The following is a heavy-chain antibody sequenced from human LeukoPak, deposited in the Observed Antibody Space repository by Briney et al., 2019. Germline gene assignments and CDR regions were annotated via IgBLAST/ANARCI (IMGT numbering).Heavy chain of an antibody. CDR3: ARGRGWHKCFDY. CDR1: GGSFSSYY. J-gene: IGHJ4*02. CDR2: IYYSGST. Sequence: SETLSLTCSVSGGSFSSYYWSWIRQPPGRGLEWVGYIYYSGSTNYNPSLKSRITISVDTSKNQFSLKLSSVTAADTAVYYCARGRGWHKCFDYWGQGTLVTVSS. V-gene: IGHV4-59*01. D-gene: IGHD6-19*01.